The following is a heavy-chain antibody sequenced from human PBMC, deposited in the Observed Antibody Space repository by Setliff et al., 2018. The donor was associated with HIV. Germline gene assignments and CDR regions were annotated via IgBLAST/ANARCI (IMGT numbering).Heavy chain of an antibody. CDR2: IHYSGSS. CDR1: GDSISSGGYY. V-gene: IGHV4-31*03. J-gene: IGHJ5*02. Sequence: SETLSLTCTVSGDSISSGGYYWSWIRQHPGKGLEWIGYIHYSGSSYYNPSLRSRVTVSVDTSKNQFSLKLGSVTAADTAVYFCARVTWIQLWLGWFDPWGQGTLVTVSS. D-gene: IGHD5-18*01. CDR3: ARVTWIQLWLGWFDP.